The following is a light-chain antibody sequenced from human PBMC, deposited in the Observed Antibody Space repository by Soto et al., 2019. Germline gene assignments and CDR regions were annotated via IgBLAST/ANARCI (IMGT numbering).Light chain of an antibody. V-gene: IGLV2-14*01. J-gene: IGLJ1*01. CDR3: SSYTSSSPRV. CDR1: SSDVGAYNY. CDR2: EVS. Sequence: QSALTQPASVSGSPGQSITISCTGTSSDVGAYNYVSWYQQHPGKAPKLMIYEVSNRTSGVSNRFSGSKSGNTASLTISGLQAEDEADYYCSSYTSSSPRVFGTGTKLTVL.